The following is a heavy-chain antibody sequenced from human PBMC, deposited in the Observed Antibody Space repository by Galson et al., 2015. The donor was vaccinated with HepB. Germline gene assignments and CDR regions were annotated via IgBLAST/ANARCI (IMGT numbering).Heavy chain of an antibody. D-gene: IGHD2-2*02. J-gene: IGHJ4*02. CDR2: IIPSGGST. V-gene: IGHV1-46*03. CDR1: GYTFTSYY. Sequence: SVKVSCKASGYTFTSYYMHWVRQAPGQGLEWMGIIIPSGGSTTYAQKFQGRVTMTRDTSTSTVYMELSSLRSEDTAVYYCAKSSTSCYSCLGYWGQGTLVTVSS. CDR3: AKSSTSCYSCLGY.